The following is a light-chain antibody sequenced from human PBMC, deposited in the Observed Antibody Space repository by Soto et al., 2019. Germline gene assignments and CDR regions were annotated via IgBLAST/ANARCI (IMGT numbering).Light chain of an antibody. CDR3: QQYNNWPRT. V-gene: IGKV3-15*01. Sequence: EIVMTQSPATLSVSPGERATLSCRASQSVSSNLAWYQQKPGQDPRLLIYGASTRATGIPARFSGSGSGTEFTLTISSLQAEDFAGYYCQQYNNWPRTFCQGNKVEIK. J-gene: IGKJ1*01. CDR1: QSVSSN. CDR2: GAS.